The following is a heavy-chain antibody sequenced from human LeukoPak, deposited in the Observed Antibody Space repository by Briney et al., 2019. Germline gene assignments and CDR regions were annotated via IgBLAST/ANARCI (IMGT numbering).Heavy chain of an antibody. D-gene: IGHD4-17*01. J-gene: IGHJ4*02. Sequence: SETLSLTCAVYGGSFSGYYWSWIRQPPGKGLEWIGEINHSGSTNYNPSLKSRVTISVDTSKNQFSLKLSSVTAADTAVYYCARGDYGDYPPFDYWGQGTLVTVSS. V-gene: IGHV4-34*01. CDR2: INHSGST. CDR1: GGSFSGYY. CDR3: ARGDYGDYPPFDY.